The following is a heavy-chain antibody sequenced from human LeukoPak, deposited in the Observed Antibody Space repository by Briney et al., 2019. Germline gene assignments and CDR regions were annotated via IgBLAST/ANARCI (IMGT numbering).Heavy chain of an antibody. D-gene: IGHD3-3*01. CDR1: GFTFSSYW. Sequence: PGGSLRLSCAASGFTFSSYWMSWVRQAPGKGLEWVANIKQDGSEKYYVDSVKGRFTISRDNAKNSLYLQMNSLRAEDTAVYYCARDYDPGAYYDFWRGYPWMDYWGQGTLVTVSS. J-gene: IGHJ4*02. V-gene: IGHV3-7*01. CDR2: IKQDGSEK. CDR3: ARDYDPGAYYDFWRGYPWMDY.